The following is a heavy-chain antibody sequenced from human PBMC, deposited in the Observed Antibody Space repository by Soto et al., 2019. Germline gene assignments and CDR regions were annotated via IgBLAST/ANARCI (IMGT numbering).Heavy chain of an antibody. J-gene: IGHJ4*02. Sequence: EVPLVESGGGLVQPGGSLRLSCAASGFTFSSYSMNWVRQAPGKGLEWVSYISSSSGVIYYADSVKGRFTISRDNAKNSLYLQMNSLRAEDTAVYYCARDQDYWGQGTLVTVSS. CDR1: GFTFSSYS. CDR2: ISSSSGVI. CDR3: ARDQDY. V-gene: IGHV3-48*01.